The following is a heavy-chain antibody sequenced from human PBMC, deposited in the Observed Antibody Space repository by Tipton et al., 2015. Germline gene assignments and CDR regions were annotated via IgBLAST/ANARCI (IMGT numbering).Heavy chain of an antibody. CDR3: ARARGLRAGLVDS. CDR1: GGSVSSGSYY. D-gene: IGHD3/OR15-3a*01. V-gene: IGHV4-61*01. J-gene: IGHJ4*02. CDR2: ISFSDTT. Sequence: TLSLTCTVSGGSVSSGSYYWSWIRQPPGRGLEWIGYISFSDTTHYNPSLKSRVTISVDTSKTQFSLHLSSVTAADTAVYYCARARGLRAGLVDSWGQGTLVTVSS.